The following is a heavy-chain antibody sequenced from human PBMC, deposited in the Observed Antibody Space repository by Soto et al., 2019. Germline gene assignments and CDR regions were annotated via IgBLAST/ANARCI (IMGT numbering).Heavy chain of an antibody. CDR1: GFTFSTYS. CDR2: ISSSNGI. Sequence: GGSLRLSCAASGFTFSTYSMNWVRQAPGKGLEWVSYISSSNGIYYADSVSGRFTISTDNAKNSLYLQMNSLRAEDTAVYYCARDRWFAFDIWGQGTMVTVSS. J-gene: IGHJ3*02. D-gene: IGHD3-10*01. CDR3: ARDRWFAFDI. V-gene: IGHV3-48*01.